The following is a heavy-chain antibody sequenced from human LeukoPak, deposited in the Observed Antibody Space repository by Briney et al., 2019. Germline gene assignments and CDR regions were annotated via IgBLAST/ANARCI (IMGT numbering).Heavy chain of an antibody. CDR1: GFTFSNHA. J-gene: IGHJ4*02. CDR2: ISGSGDST. V-gene: IGHV3-23*01. CDR3: AKEPYSSGLGGHYFDY. Sequence: GGSLRLSCATSGFTFSNHAMTWVRQAPGMGPEWVSGISGSGDSTYYADSVRGRFTISRDNSKNTLDLQMNSLRAEDTALYYCAKEPYSSGLGGHYFDYWGQGTLVTVSS. D-gene: IGHD3-10*01.